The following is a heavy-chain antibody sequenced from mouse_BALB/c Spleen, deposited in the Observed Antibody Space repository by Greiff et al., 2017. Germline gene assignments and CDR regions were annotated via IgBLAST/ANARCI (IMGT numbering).Heavy chain of an antibody. V-gene: IGHV5-6*01. D-gene: IGHD1-1*01. CDR2: ISSGGSYT. Sequence: EVQLMESGGDLVKPGGSLKLSCAASGFTFSSYGMSWVRQTPDKRLEWVATISSGGSYTYYPDSVKGRFTLSRDNAKNTLYLQMSSLKSEDTAMYYWARRDYYGSSYSAWFAYWGQGTLVTVSA. J-gene: IGHJ3*01. CDR3: ARRDYYGSSYSAWFAY. CDR1: GFTFSSYG.